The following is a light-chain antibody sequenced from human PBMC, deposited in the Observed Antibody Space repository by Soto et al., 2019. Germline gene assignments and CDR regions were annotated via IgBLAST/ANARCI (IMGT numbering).Light chain of an antibody. CDR1: SSDVGGSNS. CDR2: EVN. J-gene: IGLJ2*01. V-gene: IGLV2-8*01. CDR3: SSYAGNNNLV. Sequence: QSALTQPPSASGSPGQSVTISCTGTSSDVGGSNSVSWYQQHPGKAPKLMIYEVNKRPSGVPDRFSGSQSGNTASLTVSGLQAEDEADYHCSSYAGNNNLVFGGGTKLTV.